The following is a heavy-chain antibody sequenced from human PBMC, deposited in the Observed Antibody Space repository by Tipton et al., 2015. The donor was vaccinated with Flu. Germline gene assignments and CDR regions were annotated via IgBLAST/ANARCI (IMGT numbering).Heavy chain of an antibody. V-gene: IGHV1-8*01. CDR3: ARGTVATWFDP. D-gene: IGHD4-23*01. CDR2: MNPNLGDT. Sequence: QLVQSGAEVRKPGASVKVSCTASGYIFRNNDINWVRQAPGQGLEWMGWMNPNLGDTGYAQKFQGRVTMTRDISTNTAHMDLRDLTSEDTAVYFCARGTVATWFDPWGQGTLVTVSS. J-gene: IGHJ5*02. CDR1: GYIFRNND.